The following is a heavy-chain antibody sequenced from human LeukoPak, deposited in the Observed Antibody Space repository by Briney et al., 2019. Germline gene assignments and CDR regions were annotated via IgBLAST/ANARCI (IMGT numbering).Heavy chain of an antibody. V-gene: IGHV3-53*01. CDR1: GFTFSSYA. CDR2: IYSADNT. Sequence: SGGSLRLSCAASGFTFSSYAMSWVRQAPGKGLEWVSIIYSADNTYYADSVKGRFIISRDNSKNTVYLQMNSLRAEDTAVYYCARDRAYGDYASWGQGTLVTVSS. CDR3: ARDRAYGDYAS. D-gene: IGHD4-17*01. J-gene: IGHJ5*02.